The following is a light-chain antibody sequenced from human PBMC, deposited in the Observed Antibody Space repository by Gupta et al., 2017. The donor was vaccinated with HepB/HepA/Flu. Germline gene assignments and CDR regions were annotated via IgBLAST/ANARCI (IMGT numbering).Light chain of an antibody. CDR2: GVS. J-gene: IGKJ1*01. CDR3: KQRRSWPWT. V-gene: IGKV3-11*01. CDR1: QSVVSH. Sequence: PGERATVSSSSSQSVVSHLAWYQHKPGQAPRRLIYGVSNRATGIPDTFRGSGSGTDFTLTISSLEAQDAALYYCKQRRSWPWTFGQGTPLEI.